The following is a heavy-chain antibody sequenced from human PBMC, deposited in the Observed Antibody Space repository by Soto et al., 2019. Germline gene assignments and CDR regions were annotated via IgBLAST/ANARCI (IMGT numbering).Heavy chain of an antibody. CDR3: ASLRGDGYNLGWVQG. Sequence: GGSLRLSCVVSGFTFSNYYMTWIRQAPGEGLEWVSYISSTGTYTNYADSVMGRFTISRDNAKDSLYLQMNSLRAEDTAVYYCASLRGDGYNLGWVQGWGQGTLVTVSS. J-gene: IGHJ4*02. CDR2: ISSTGTYT. D-gene: IGHD5-12*01. V-gene: IGHV3-11*03. CDR1: GFTFSNYY.